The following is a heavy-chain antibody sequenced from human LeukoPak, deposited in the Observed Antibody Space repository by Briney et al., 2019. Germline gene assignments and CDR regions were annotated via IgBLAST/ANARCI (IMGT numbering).Heavy chain of an antibody. Sequence: GASVKVSCKASGGTFSSYAISWVRQAPGQGVEWMGGIIPIFGTANYAQKFQGRVTITADESTSTAYMELSSLRSEDTAVYYCAREQSGFEDYWGQGTLVTVSS. V-gene: IGHV1-69*13. CDR3: AREQSGFEDY. J-gene: IGHJ4*02. CDR1: GGTFSSYA. D-gene: IGHD5-12*01. CDR2: IIPIFGTA.